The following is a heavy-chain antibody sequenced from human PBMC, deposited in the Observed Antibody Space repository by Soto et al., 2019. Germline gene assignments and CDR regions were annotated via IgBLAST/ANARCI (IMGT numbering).Heavy chain of an antibody. CDR2: IGSTGSAI. V-gene: IGHV3-48*01. D-gene: IGHD3-16*01. Sequence: GGSLRLSCAASRFTFSTSXMXXXXQAPGKGLEWVLCIGSTGSAIRYADSVKGRFTISRDNARDSLYLQMNSLRAEDTAVYXCARGGDXYYYMDVWGKGTTVTVSS. CDR3: ARGGDXYYYMDV. CDR1: RFTFSTSX. J-gene: IGHJ6*03.